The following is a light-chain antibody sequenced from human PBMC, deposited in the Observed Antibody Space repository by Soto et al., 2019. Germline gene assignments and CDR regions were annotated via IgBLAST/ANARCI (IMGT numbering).Light chain of an antibody. CDR1: SSNIGSST. J-gene: IGLJ1*01. CDR3: ATWDDSLKGYV. V-gene: IGLV1-44*01. CDR2: SNN. Sequence: QSVPTHPPSASGTPGQRVTISCSGSSSNIGSSTVTWYQQLPGAAPTVLIHSNNQRPSGVPDRFSGSKSGTSASLAISGLQSDDEADYYCATWDDSLKGYVFGTGTQLTVL.